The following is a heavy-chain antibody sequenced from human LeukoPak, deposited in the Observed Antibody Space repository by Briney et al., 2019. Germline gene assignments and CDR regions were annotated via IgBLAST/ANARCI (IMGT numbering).Heavy chain of an antibody. Sequence: SETLSLTCIVSGGSISSSSYYWGWIRQPPGKGLEWIGSIYYSGSTYYNPSLKSRVTISVDTSKNQFSLKLSSVTAADTAVYYCARVRYSYGPIDYWGQGTLVTVSS. D-gene: IGHD5-18*01. CDR3: ARVRYSYGPIDY. J-gene: IGHJ4*02. CDR1: GGSISSSSYY. V-gene: IGHV4-39*07. CDR2: IYYSGST.